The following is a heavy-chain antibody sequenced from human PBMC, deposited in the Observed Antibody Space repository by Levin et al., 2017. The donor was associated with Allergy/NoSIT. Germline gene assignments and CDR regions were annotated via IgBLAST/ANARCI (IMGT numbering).Heavy chain of an antibody. CDR3: ARVSLPQMDYYYYMDV. D-gene: IGHD5-24*01. Sequence: GGSLRLSCAASGFTFSSYSMNWVRQAPGKGLEWVSYISSSSSTIYYADSVKGRFTISRDNAKNSLYLQMNSLRAEDTAVYYCARVSLPQMDYYYYMDVWGKGTTVTVSS. V-gene: IGHV3-48*01. CDR1: GFTFSSYS. CDR2: ISSSSSTI. J-gene: IGHJ6*03.